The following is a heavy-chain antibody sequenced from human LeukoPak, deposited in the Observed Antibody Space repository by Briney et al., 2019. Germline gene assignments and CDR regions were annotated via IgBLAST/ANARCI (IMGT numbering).Heavy chain of an antibody. CDR2: ISSSSSTI. J-gene: IGHJ6*03. CDR1: GLTFSSNA. CDR3: AMRGGFADIVVLPAAIHHYYYYMDV. V-gene: IGHV3-48*01. Sequence: GGSPRLSCAASGLTFSSNAMSWVRQAPGKGLEWVSYISSSSSTIYYADSVKGRFTISRDNAKNSLYLQMNSLRAEDTAVYYCAMRGGFADIVVLPAAIHHYYYYMDVWGKGTTVTVSS. D-gene: IGHD2-2*02.